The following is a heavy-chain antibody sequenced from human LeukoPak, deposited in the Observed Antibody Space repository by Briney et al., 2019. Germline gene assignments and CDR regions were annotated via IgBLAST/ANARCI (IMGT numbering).Heavy chain of an antibody. CDR3: ARTLDYYDSSAPPWN. CDR1: GYTFTGYY. Sequence: ASLKVSCKASGYTFTGYYMHWVRQAPGQGLEWMGWINPNSGGTNYAQKFQGRVTMTRDTSISTAYMELSRLRSDDTAVYYCARTLDYYDSSAPPWNWGQGTLVTVSS. V-gene: IGHV1-2*02. CDR2: INPNSGGT. D-gene: IGHD3-22*01. J-gene: IGHJ4*02.